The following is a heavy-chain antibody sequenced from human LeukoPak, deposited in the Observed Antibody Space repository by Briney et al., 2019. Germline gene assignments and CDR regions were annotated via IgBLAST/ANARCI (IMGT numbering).Heavy chain of an antibody. CDR3: EKADYYGSGSYYNVDYYYGMDV. V-gene: IGHV3-43D*04. J-gene: IGHJ6*04. D-gene: IGHD3-10*01. Sequence: PGGSLRLSCAASGFTFDDYAMHWVRQAPGKGLEWVSLISWDGGSTYYADSVKGRFTISRHNSKNSLYLQMNSLRAEDTALYYCEKADYYGSGSYYNVDYYYGMDVWGKGTTVTVSS. CDR2: ISWDGGST. CDR1: GFTFDDYA.